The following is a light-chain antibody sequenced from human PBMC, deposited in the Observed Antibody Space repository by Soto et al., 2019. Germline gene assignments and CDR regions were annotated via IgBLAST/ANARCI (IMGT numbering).Light chain of an antibody. J-gene: IGKJ1*01. Sequence: EILMTQSPATLAVSPGEGATLSCRASPTIKRRSLAWYQQKPGQAPRLLIYGASTRATGIPARFSGSGSGTEFTLTISSLQSEDCELYYCQQYKNWPWTFGQGTKVDIK. CDR3: QQYKNWPWT. CDR2: GAS. V-gene: IGKV3-15*01. CDR1: PTIKRRS.